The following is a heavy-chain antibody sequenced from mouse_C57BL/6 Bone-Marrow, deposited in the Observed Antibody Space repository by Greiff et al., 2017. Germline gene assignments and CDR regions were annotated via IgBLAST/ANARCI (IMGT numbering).Heavy chain of an antibody. D-gene: IGHD1-1*01. CDR1: GFNIKNTY. J-gene: IGHJ2*01. CDR3: ARSSITTVVYFDY. Sequence: VQLQQSVAELVRPGASVKLSCTASGFNIKNTYMHWVKQRPEQGLEWIGRIDPANGNTKYAPKFQGRGTITADTASNTVYLQLSSLTSEDTAMYYCARSSITTVVYFDYWGQGTTLTVSS. V-gene: IGHV14-3*01. CDR2: IDPANGNT.